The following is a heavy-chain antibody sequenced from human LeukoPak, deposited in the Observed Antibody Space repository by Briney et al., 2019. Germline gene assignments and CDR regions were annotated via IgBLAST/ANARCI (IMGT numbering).Heavy chain of an antibody. J-gene: IGHJ4*02. CDR2: ISPCGNSK. Sequence: VGSLRLSCATSPFTFSSYTMNWVRQAPGTGLEGVSSISPCGNSKYHADSVKGRFTISREDAKNSLYMQMNSLRAEDTGVYYCVRDFLGESGAGGYWGRGTLVTVSS. D-gene: IGHD3-10*01. CDR3: VRDFLGESGAGGY. CDR1: PFTFSSYT. V-gene: IGHV3-21*01.